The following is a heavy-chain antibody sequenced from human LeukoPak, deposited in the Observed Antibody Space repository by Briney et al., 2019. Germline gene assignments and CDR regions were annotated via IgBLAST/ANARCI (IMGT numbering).Heavy chain of an antibody. CDR2: INPNSGDT. V-gene: IGHV1-2*06. J-gene: IGHJ4*02. CDR1: GYAFSAYY. Sequence: GASVKVSCKTSGYAFSAYYINWVRQAPGQELEWMGRINPNSGDTNFAQKFQGSVNMTRDKSISTAYMGLTRLSSDDRAVYYCARGAGVTGTNWFRLDHFDFWGQGTLITVSS. CDR3: ARGAGVTGTNWFRLDHFDF. D-gene: IGHD1-7*01.